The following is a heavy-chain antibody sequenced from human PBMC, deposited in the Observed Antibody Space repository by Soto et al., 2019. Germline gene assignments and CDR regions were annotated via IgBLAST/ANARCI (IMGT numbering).Heavy chain of an antibody. CDR3: AKGWSAAGHIDY. J-gene: IGHJ4*02. CDR1: GFTFSSYG. CDR2: ISYDGSNK. D-gene: IGHD6-13*01. Sequence: PGGSLRLSCAAPGFTFSSYGMHWVRQAPGKGLEWVAVISYDGSNKYYADSVKGRFTISRDNSKNTLYLQMNSLRAEDTAVYYCAKGWSAAGHIDYWGQGTLVTVSS. V-gene: IGHV3-30*18.